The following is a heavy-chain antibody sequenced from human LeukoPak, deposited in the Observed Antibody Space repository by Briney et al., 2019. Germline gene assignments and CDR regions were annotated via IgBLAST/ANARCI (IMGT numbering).Heavy chain of an antibody. D-gene: IGHD6-13*01. V-gene: IGHV4-34*01. CDR3: ARGNIRQQLVRAFDI. CDR2: INHSGST. J-gene: IGHJ3*02. Sequence: PSETLSLTCAVYGGSFSGYYWSWIRQPPGKGLEWIGEINHSGSTNYNPSLKSRVTISVDTSKNQFSLKLSSVTAADTAVYYCARGNIRQQLVRAFDIWGQGTMVTVSS. CDR1: GGSFSGYY.